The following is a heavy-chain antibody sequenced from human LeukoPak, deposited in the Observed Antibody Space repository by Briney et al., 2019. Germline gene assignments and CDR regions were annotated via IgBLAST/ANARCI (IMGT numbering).Heavy chain of an antibody. CDR3: ARAGYSSSSHYYYMDV. V-gene: IGHV1-2*02. CDR2: INPNSGDT. CDR1: GYTFTSYG. J-gene: IGHJ6*03. D-gene: IGHD2-2*01. Sequence: ASVKVSCKASGYTFTSYGISWVRQAPGQGLEWMGWINPNSGDTNYAQKFQGRVTMTRDTSISTAYMELSRLRSDDTAVYYCARAGYSSSSHYYYMDVWGKGTTVTVSS.